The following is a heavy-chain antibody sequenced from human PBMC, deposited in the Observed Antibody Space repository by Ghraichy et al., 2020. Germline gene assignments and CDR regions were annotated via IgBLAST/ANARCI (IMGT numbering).Heavy chain of an antibody. J-gene: IGHJ6*02. CDR2: IIPIFGTA. D-gene: IGHD2-15*01. Sequence: SVKVSCKASGGTFSSYAISWVRQAPGHGLEWMGGIIPIFGTANYAQKFQGRVTITADESTSTAYMELSSLRSEDTAEYYCARDYCSGGSCYYYYGMDVWGQGTTVTVSS. CDR1: GGTFSSYA. CDR3: ARDYCSGGSCYYYYGMDV. V-gene: IGHV1-69*13.